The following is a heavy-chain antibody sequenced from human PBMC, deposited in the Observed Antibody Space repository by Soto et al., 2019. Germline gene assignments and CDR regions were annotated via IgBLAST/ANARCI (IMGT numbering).Heavy chain of an antibody. CDR3: ARRGSGGEFYYYYYGMDV. V-gene: IGHV4-39*01. Sequence: SETLSLTCTVSGGSISSSSYYWGWIRQPPGKGLEWIGSIYYSGSTYYNPSLKSRVTISVDTSKNQFSLKLSSVTAADTAVYYCARRGSGGEFYYYYYGMDVWGQGTTVTVSS. J-gene: IGHJ6*02. CDR2: IYYSGST. CDR1: GGSISSSSYY. D-gene: IGHD5-12*01.